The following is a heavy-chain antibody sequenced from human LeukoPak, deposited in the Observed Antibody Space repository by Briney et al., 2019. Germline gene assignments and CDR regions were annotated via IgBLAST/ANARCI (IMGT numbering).Heavy chain of an antibody. CDR1: GFTFSSYA. D-gene: IGHD6-19*01. J-gene: IGHJ3*02. CDR2: ISGSGDTT. CDR3: AKDKEGYSSGWYHPTDAFDI. Sequence: GGSLRLSCAASGFTFSSYAMNWVRQAPGKGLEWVSFISGSGDTTYYADSVKGRFTISRDNSKNTLYLQMNSLRAEDTAVYYCAKDKEGYSSGWYHPTDAFDIWGQGTMVTVSS. V-gene: IGHV3-23*01.